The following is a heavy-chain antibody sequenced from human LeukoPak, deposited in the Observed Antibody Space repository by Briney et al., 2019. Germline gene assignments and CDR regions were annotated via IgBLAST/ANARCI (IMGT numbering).Heavy chain of an antibody. J-gene: IGHJ4*02. Sequence: ASVKVSCKASGGTFSSYAISWVRQAPGQGLEWMGGIIPIFGTANYAQKFQGRVTITTDESTSTAYMELSSLRSEDTAAYYCARGEVPAAAPGPYFDYWGQGTLVTVPS. D-gene: IGHD2-2*01. CDR3: ARGEVPAAAPGPYFDY. CDR1: GGTFSSYA. V-gene: IGHV1-69*05. CDR2: IIPIFGTA.